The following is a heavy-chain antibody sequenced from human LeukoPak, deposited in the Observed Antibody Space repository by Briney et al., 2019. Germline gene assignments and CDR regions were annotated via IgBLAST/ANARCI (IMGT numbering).Heavy chain of an antibody. CDR3: PRNIRDGYNPFDY. CDR1: GGSISSYY. J-gene: IGHJ4*02. CDR2: ICDSGST. D-gene: IGHD5-24*01. Sequence: PSETLSLTCTVSGGSISSYYWSWIRQPPGKGLEWIGDICDSGSTNYNPSLKSRGTISVDTSKNQFSLKLSSVTAADTDVYYCPRNIRDGYNPFDYWGQGTLVTVSS. V-gene: IGHV4-59*01.